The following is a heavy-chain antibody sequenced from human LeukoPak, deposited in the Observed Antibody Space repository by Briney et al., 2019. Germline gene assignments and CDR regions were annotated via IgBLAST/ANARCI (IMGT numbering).Heavy chain of an antibody. CDR3: ARGLHRRCSGGICYQPFDY. CDR2: ISYDGSNK. J-gene: IGHJ4*02. D-gene: IGHD2-15*01. V-gene: IGHV3-30*04. CDR1: GFTFNNYA. Sequence: PGGSLRLSCAASGFTFNNYAMHWVRQAPGKGLEWVAVISYDGSNKYYADSVKGRFTISRDNSKNTLYLQMNSLRAEDSAVYYCARGLHRRCSGGICYQPFDYWGQGTLVTVSS.